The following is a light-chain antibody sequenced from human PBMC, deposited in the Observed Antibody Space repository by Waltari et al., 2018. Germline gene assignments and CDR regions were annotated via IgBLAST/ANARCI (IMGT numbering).Light chain of an antibody. Sequence: QSALTQPASVSGSPGQSITISCTGTSNDVGVYNYVSWYQHLPDKAPKLIIFDVSRWPSGVSNRFSGSKAGNTASLTISGLQAEDEADYYCSSYTNTNTLVFGGGTKVTVL. V-gene: IGLV2-14*03. CDR1: SNDVGVYNY. J-gene: IGLJ2*01. CDR3: SSYTNTNTLV. CDR2: DVS.